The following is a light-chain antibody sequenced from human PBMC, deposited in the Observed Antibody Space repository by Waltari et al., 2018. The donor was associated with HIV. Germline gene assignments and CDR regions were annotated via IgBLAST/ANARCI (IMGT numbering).Light chain of an antibody. Sequence: QSALTQPPSASGSPGQSVTISCTGSRRDVGGYNFVSWYQQHPGKAPKLMIYGVTKRPSGVPDRFSGSKSGNTAFLTVSGLQAEDEADYYCNSNAGSKNLVFGGGTKLTVL. V-gene: IGLV2-8*01. CDR2: GVT. J-gene: IGLJ3*02. CDR3: NSNAGSKNLV. CDR1: RRDVGGYNF.